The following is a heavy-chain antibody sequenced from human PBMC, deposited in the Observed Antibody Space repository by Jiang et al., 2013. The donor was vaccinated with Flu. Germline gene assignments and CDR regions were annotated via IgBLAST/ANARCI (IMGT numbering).Heavy chain of an antibody. CDR1: GFTFSSYW. CDR3: ARVRAWDYVWGSYCDDI. D-gene: IGHD3-16*01. V-gene: IGHV3-7*03. CDR2: IKQDGSEK. J-gene: IGHJ3*02. Sequence: VQLLESGGGLVQPGGSLRLSCAASGFTFSSYWMSWVRQAPGKGLEWVANIKQDGSEKYYVDSVKGRFTISRDNAKNSLYLQMNSLRAEDTAVYYCARVRAWDYVWGSYCDDIWGQGTMVTVSS.